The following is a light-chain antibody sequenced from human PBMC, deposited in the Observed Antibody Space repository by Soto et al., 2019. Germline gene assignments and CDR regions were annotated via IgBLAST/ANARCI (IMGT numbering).Light chain of an antibody. CDR2: AAS. J-gene: IGKJ1*01. V-gene: IGKV1-27*01. Sequence: DIQITQSPSSLSTSVGDSVTITCRASQGLSNYLAWYQQKPGKVPKLLIYAASTLQSGVPSRFSGSGSGTDFTLTISSLQPEDVATYYWQKYNSAPWTFGQGTNVEIK. CDR3: QKYNSAPWT. CDR1: QGLSNY.